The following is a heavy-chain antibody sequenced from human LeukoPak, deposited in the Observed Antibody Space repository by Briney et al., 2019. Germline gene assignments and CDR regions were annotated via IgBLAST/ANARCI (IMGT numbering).Heavy chain of an antibody. J-gene: IGHJ4*02. CDR2: VYTDGRT. CDR3: ARGTIGGPRLDN. D-gene: IGHD1-1*01. CDR1: GFTVSNNH. V-gene: IGHV3-53*01. Sequence: GGSLRLSCAASGFTVSNNHMSWVRQAPAKGLEWVSVVYTDGRTYYADSVKGRFTISRDDSKNMLNLQMNSLRAEDTAVYFCARGTIGGPRLDNWGQGTLVSASS.